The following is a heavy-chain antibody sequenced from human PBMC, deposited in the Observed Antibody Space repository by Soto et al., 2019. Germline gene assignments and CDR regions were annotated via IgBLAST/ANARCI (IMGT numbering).Heavy chain of an antibody. V-gene: IGHV4-31*03. CDR3: ARDSLEFGGVIVTGAFDI. Sequence: SLWLTCTVSGGSVSSGGFYWSWIRQHPGKGLEWIGYIYYSGSTYYNPALKSRVTISVDTSKNQFSLKLSSVTAADTAVYYCARDSLEFGGVIVTGAFDIWGQGTMVTVSS. J-gene: IGHJ3*02. CDR1: GGSVSSGGFY. CDR2: IYYSGST. D-gene: IGHD3-16*02.